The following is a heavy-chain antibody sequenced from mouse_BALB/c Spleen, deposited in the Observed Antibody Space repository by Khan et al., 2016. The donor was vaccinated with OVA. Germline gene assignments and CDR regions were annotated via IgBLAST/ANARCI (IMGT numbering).Heavy chain of an antibody. CDR3: ARSGTITTVVATDLDY. CDR2: ISYSGHT. Sequence: EVQLQESGPGLVKPSQSLSLTCTVTGYSITSDYAWNWIRQFPGNKLEWMGYISYSGHTSYNPSLKSRISITRDPSKNQFFLQLNCVTTEDTATYYCARSGTITTVVATDLDYWGQGTTLTVSS. V-gene: IGHV3-2*02. D-gene: IGHD1-1*01. J-gene: IGHJ2*01. CDR1: GYSITSDYA.